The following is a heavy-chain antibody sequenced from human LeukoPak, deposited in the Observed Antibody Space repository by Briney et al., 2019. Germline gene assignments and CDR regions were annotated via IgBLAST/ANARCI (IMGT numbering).Heavy chain of an antibody. CDR1: GYTFTGYY. CDR2: INTNSGGT. Sequence: ASVKVSCKASGYTFTGYYMHWVRQAPGQGLEWMGWINTNSGGTNYAQKFQGRVTMTRDTSISTAYMELSRLRSDDTAVYYCARDPGLYCSGGSCYESFAFDIWGQGTMVTVSS. CDR3: ARDPGLYCSGGSCYESFAFDI. J-gene: IGHJ3*02. V-gene: IGHV1-2*02. D-gene: IGHD2-15*01.